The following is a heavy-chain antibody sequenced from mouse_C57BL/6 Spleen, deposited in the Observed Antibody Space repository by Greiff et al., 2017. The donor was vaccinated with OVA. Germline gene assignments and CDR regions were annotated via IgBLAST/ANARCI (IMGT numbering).Heavy chain of an antibody. CDR2: ISSGSSTI. J-gene: IGHJ1*03. D-gene: IGHD2-3*01. Sequence: EVQGVESGGGLVKPGGSLKLSCAASGFTFRDYGMHWVRQAPEKGLEWVAYISSGSSTIYYADTVKGRFTISRDNAKNTLFLQMTSLRSEDTAMYYCAADGYNWYFDVWGTGTTVTVSS. CDR3: AADGYNWYFDV. CDR1: GFTFRDYG. V-gene: IGHV5-17*01.